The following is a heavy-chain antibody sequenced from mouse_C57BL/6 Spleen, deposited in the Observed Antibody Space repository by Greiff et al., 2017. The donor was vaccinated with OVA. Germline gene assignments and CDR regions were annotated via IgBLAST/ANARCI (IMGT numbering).Heavy chain of an antibody. V-gene: IGHV1-82*01. CDR3: ARWGYGSSVYAMDY. Sequence: QVQLKESGPELVKPGASVKISCKASGYAFSSSWMNWVKQRPGKGLEWIGRIYPGDGDTNYNGKFKGKATLTADKSSSTAYMQLSSLTSEDSAVYFCARWGYGSSVYAMDYWGQGTSVTVSS. CDR1: GYAFSSSW. J-gene: IGHJ4*01. CDR2: IYPGDGDT. D-gene: IGHD1-1*01.